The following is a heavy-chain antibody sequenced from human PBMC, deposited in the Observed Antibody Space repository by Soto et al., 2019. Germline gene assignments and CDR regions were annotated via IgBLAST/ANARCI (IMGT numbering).Heavy chain of an antibody. Sequence: GGSLRLSCAASGFTFSTYSMNWVRQAPGKGLEWVSSISSSSSYIYYADSVKGRFTISRDNAKNSLYLQMNSLRAEDTAVYYCARYDSSGGSCYGIDYWGQGT. J-gene: IGHJ4*02. CDR2: ISSSSSYI. CDR3: ARYDSSGGSCYGIDY. CDR1: GFTFSTYS. D-gene: IGHD2-15*01. V-gene: IGHV3-21*01.